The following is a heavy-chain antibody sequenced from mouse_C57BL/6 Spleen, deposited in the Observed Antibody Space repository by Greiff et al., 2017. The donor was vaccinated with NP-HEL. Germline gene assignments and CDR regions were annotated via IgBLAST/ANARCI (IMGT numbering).Heavy chain of an antibody. V-gene: IGHV1-15*01. CDR3: TRPLYYYGSSNYAMDY. CDR1: GYTFTDYE. D-gene: IGHD1-1*01. CDR2: IDPETGGT. J-gene: IGHJ4*01. Sequence: VQLQQSGAELVRPGASVTLSCKASGYTFTDYEMHWVKQTPVHGLEWIGAIDPETGGTAYNQKFKGKAILTADKSSSTAYMELRSLTSEDSAVYYCTRPLYYYGSSNYAMDYWGQGTSVTVSS.